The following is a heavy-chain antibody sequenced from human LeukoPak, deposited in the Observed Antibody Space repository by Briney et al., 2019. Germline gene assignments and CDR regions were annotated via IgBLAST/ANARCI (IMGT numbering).Heavy chain of an antibody. Sequence: GGSLRLSCAASGFTFSSYEMNWVHQAPGKGLEWVSYISSSGSTINYAGSVKGRFTTSRDNAKNSLYLQMNSLRAEDTAVYYCATHTIGYSSSGAFDIWGQGTMVTVSS. CDR3: ATHTIGYSSSGAFDI. CDR2: ISSSGSTI. J-gene: IGHJ3*02. D-gene: IGHD6-13*01. V-gene: IGHV3-48*03. CDR1: GFTFSSYE.